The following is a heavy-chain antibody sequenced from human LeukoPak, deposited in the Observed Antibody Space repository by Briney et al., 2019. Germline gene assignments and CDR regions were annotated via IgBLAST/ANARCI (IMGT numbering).Heavy chain of an antibody. CDR1: GYTFTSYG. Sequence: ASVKVSCKASGYTFTSYGISWVRQAPGQGLEWMGWISAYNGNTNYAQKLQGRVNMTTDTSTSTAYMELRSLRSDDTAVYYCARVVGDFWSGYGLYYYYGMDVWGQGTTVTVSS. V-gene: IGHV1-18*01. CDR3: ARVVGDFWSGYGLYYYYGMDV. J-gene: IGHJ6*02. CDR2: ISAYNGNT. D-gene: IGHD3-3*01.